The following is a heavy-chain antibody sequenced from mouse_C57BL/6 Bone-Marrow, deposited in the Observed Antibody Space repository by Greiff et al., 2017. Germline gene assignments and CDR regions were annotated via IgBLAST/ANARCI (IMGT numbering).Heavy chain of an antibody. J-gene: IGHJ3*01. CDR1: GYTFTSYW. V-gene: IGHV1-55*01. D-gene: IGHD1-1*01. CDR3: ARKYYGSIGFAY. Sequence: QVQLQQPGAELVKPGASVKMSCKASGYTFTSYWITWVKQRPGQGLEWIGDIYPGSGSTNYNEKFKSKATLTVDTSSSTAYMQLSSLTAEDSAVYYCARKYYGSIGFAYWGQGTLVTVSA. CDR2: IYPGSGST.